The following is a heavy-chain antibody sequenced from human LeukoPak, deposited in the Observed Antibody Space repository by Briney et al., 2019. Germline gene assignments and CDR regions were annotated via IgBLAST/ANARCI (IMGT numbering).Heavy chain of an antibody. CDR1: VFTFSSYA. J-gene: IGHJ4*02. CDR2: ISGSGGSI. D-gene: IGHD2-15*01. Sequence: GGSLRLSCAASVFTFSSYAMSWVRQAPGKGLEWVSAISGSGGSIFYADSVKGRFTNSRDNSKNTLYLQMNSLRAEDTAVYYCAKAPLSRCTGVICYYFDYWGQGTLVTVSS. V-gene: IGHV3-23*01. CDR3: AKAPLSRCTGVICYYFDY.